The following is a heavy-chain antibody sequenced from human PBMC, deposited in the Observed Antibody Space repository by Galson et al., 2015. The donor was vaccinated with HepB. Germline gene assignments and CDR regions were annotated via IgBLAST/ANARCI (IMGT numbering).Heavy chain of an antibody. D-gene: IGHD2-15*01. V-gene: IGHV1-3*01. Sequence: SVKVSCKASGCTLTSYAMHWVRQAPGQRLEWMGWINAGNGNTKYSQKFQGRVTITRDTSASTAYMELSSLRSEDTAVYYCARDFYSGIAATRPYYYGMDVWGQGTTVTVSS. J-gene: IGHJ6*02. CDR3: ARDFYSGIAATRPYYYGMDV. CDR1: GCTLTSYA. CDR2: INAGNGNT.